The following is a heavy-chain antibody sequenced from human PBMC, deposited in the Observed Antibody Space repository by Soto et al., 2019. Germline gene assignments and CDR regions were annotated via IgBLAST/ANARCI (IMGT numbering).Heavy chain of an antibody. CDR3: ASAIVGPTTKGWLDP. J-gene: IGHJ5*02. D-gene: IGHD1-26*01. CDR2: IIPIFGTA. V-gene: IGHV1-69*13. Sequence: SVKVSCKASGGTFSRYAISWVRQAPGQGLEWMGGIIPIFGTANYAQKFQGRVTITADESTSTAYMELSSLRFEDTAVYYCASAIVGPTTKGWLDPWGQGTMVTVSS. CDR1: GGTFSRYA.